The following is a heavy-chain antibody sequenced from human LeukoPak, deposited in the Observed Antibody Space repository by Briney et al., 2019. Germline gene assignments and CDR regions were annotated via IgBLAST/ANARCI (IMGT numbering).Heavy chain of an antibody. J-gene: IGHJ5*02. CDR2: TYYRSKWYN. Sequence: SQTLSLTCAISGDSVSSNNVAWNWIRQSPSRGLEWLGRTYYRSKWYNDCEVSVKSRISINPDTSKNQFSLQLKSVSPEDTAVYYCARSSGWYGDNWFDPWGQGTLVTVSS. V-gene: IGHV6-1*01. D-gene: IGHD6-19*01. CDR3: ARSSGWYGDNWFDP. CDR1: GDSVSSNNVA.